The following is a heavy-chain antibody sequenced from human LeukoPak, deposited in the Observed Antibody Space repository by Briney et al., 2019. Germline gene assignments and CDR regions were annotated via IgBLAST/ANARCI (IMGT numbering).Heavy chain of an antibody. V-gene: IGHV4-59*08. J-gene: IGHJ2*01. CDR3: ATCGSCYSRSNWYFDL. Sequence: SETLSLTCTVSGGSISSYYWSWIRQPPGKGLEWIGYIYYSGSTNYNPSLKSRVTISVDTSKNQFSLKLSSVTTADTAVYYCATCGSCYSRSNWYFDLWGRGTLVTISS. CDR1: GGSISSYY. CDR2: IYYSGST. D-gene: IGHD2-15*01.